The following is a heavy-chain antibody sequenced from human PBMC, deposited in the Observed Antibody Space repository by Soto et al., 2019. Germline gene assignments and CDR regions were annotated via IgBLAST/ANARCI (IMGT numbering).Heavy chain of an antibody. CDR2: IKSKTDGGTT. V-gene: IGHV3-15*01. CDR1: GFPFSNAW. CDR3: TTDSKDFWSGYFNYYYYYMDV. Sequence: GGSLRLSCAASGFPFSNAWMSWVRQAPGKGLEWVGRIKSKTDGGTTDYAAPVKGRFTISRDDSKNTLYLQMNSLKTEDTAVYYCTTDSKDFWSGYFNYYYYYMDVWGKGTTVTVSS. D-gene: IGHD3-3*01. J-gene: IGHJ6*03.